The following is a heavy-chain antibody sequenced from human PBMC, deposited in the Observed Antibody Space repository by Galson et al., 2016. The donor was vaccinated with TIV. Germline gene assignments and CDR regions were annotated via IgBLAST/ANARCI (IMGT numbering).Heavy chain of an antibody. V-gene: IGHV3-23*01. CDR3: TKVPSSGFSYYYGLDV. J-gene: IGHJ6*02. D-gene: IGHD3-22*01. CDR1: GFTFSIFA. Sequence: SLRLSCAASGFTFSIFAMTWVRQAPGMGLEWVSAISGGGGSTYYADPVKGRFTISRDNSKNTLFLQMNSLRAEATAVYYCTKVPSSGFSYYYGLDVWGQGTAVTVSS. CDR2: ISGGGGST.